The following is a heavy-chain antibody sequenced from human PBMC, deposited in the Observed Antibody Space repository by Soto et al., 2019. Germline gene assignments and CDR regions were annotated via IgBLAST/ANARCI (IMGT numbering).Heavy chain of an antibody. Sequence: QVQLVQSGAEVKKPGASVKVSCKASGYTFTSYGISLVRQAPGQGLEWMGWISAYNGNTNYAQKLQGRVTMTTDTSTSTAYMELRSLRSDDTAVYSCARDEDIVVVVAACGTIDVWGKGTTVTVAS. CDR3: ARDEDIVVVVAACGTIDV. CDR1: GYTFTSYG. CDR2: ISAYNGNT. V-gene: IGHV1-18*01. J-gene: IGHJ6*03. D-gene: IGHD2-15*01.